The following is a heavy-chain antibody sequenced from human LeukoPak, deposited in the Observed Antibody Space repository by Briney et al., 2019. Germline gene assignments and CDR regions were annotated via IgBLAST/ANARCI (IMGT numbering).Heavy chain of an antibody. J-gene: IGHJ6*03. CDR2: INPNSGGT. D-gene: IGHD2-2*01. Sequence: ASVKVSCKASGYTFTGYYMHWVRQAPVQGLEWMGWINPNSGGTNYAQKFQGRVTMTRDTSISTAYMELSRLRSDDTAVYYCASLGYCSSTSCSYYYYYMDVWGKGTTVTVSS. CDR1: GYTFTGYY. CDR3: ASLGYCSSTSCSYYYYYMDV. V-gene: IGHV1-2*02.